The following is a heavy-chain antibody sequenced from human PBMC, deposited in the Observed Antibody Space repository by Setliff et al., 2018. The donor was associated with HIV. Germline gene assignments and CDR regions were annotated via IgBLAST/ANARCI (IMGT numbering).Heavy chain of an antibody. CDR2: ICDSGIT. V-gene: IGHV4-59*12. J-gene: IGHJ5*02. Sequence: PSETLSLTCTVSGGSINTYYWSWIRQPPGKGPEWIGYICDSGITKYSPSLKSRVTISVDKSKSQFSLRLRSVTAADTAVYFCTREKFGSGSSVPEVRLFDPWGQGTLVTVSS. CDR1: GGSINTYY. D-gene: IGHD6-25*01. CDR3: TREKFGSGSSVPEVRLFDP.